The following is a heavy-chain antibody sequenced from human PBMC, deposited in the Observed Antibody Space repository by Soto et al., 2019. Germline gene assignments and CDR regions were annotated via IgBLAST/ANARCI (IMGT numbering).Heavy chain of an antibody. D-gene: IGHD6-13*01. J-gene: IGHJ4*02. V-gene: IGHV1-3*01. CDR1: GYTFTSYA. Sequence: ASVKVSCKASGYTFTSYAMRWVRQAPGQRLEWMGWINAGNGNTKYSQKFQGRVTITRDTSASTAYMELSSLRSEDTAVYHCARAVAAAGKGTIYYFDYWGQGTLVTVSS. CDR3: ARAVAAAGKGTIYYFDY. CDR2: INAGNGNT.